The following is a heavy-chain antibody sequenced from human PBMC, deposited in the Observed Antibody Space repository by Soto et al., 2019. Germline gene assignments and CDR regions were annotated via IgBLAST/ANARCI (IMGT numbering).Heavy chain of an antibody. Sequence: QVQLQESGPGLVKPSETLSLTCTVSGGSISSYYWSWIRQPPGKGLEWIGYIYYTGSTNYNSSLKSRVTISLDTSTGQFSLKLTSVTAADTAVYYCARGAAADSFDYWGQGTLVTVSS. D-gene: IGHD6-13*01. J-gene: IGHJ4*02. V-gene: IGHV4-59*01. CDR3: ARGAAADSFDY. CDR1: GGSISSYY. CDR2: IYYTGST.